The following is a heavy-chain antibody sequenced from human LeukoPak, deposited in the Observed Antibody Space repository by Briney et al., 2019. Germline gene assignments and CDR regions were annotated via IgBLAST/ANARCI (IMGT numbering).Heavy chain of an antibody. V-gene: IGHV3-33*01. D-gene: IGHD6-19*01. CDR1: GFTFSSYA. Sequence: GGSLTLSCAASGFTFSSYAMHWVRQTPGKGLEWVAVIWHDGSNQTYTDSVKGRFTISRDNSKNTLDLHMNSLRAEDTAVYYCARDRGPGGLAGTYYWAQGTLVTVSS. CDR3: ARDRGPGGLAGTYY. CDR2: IWHDGSNQ. J-gene: IGHJ4*02.